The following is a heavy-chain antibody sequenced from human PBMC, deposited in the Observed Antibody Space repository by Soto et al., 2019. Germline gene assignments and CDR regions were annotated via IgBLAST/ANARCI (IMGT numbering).Heavy chain of an antibody. D-gene: IGHD6-13*01. Sequence: GGSLRLSCAASGFTFSSYSMNWVRQAPGKGLEWVSSISSSSSYIYYADSVKGRFTISRDNAKNSLYLQMNSLRAEDTAVYYCARDYPSSSWYTKSAEYFQHWGQGTLVTVSS. J-gene: IGHJ1*01. CDR3: ARDYPSSSWYTKSAEYFQH. V-gene: IGHV3-21*01. CDR1: GFTFSSYS. CDR2: ISSSSSYI.